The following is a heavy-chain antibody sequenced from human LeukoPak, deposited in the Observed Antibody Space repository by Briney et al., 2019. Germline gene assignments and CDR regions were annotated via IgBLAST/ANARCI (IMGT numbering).Heavy chain of an antibody. V-gene: IGHV3-33*01. CDR2: IWYDGSNK. CDR1: GFTFSSYG. D-gene: IGHD3-10*01. Sequence: GGSLRLSCAASGFTFSSYGMHWVRQAPGKGLEWVAVIWYDGSNKYYADSVKGRFTISRDNSKNTLYLQMNSLRAEDTAVYYCARGVSYYYGSGSYYNPPFDYWGQGTLVTVSS. CDR3: ARGVSYYYGSGSYYNPPFDY. J-gene: IGHJ4*02.